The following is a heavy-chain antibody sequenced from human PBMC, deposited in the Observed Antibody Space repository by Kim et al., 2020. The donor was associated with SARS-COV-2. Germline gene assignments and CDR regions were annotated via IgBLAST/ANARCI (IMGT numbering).Heavy chain of an antibody. J-gene: IGHJ4*02. D-gene: IGHD4-17*01. V-gene: IGHV1-2*02. Sequence: NDSQKSQGRVTMTRDTSISTAYMELSRLRADDAAVYYCARASTVTFFDYWGQGTLVTVSS. CDR3: ARASTVTFFDY.